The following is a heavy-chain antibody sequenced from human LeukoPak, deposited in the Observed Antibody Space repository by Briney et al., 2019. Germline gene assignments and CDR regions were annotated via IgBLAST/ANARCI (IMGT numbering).Heavy chain of an antibody. Sequence: SETLSLTCAVYGGSFSGYYWSWIRQPPGKGLEWIGEINHSGSTNYNPSLKSRVTISVDTSKNQFSLKLSSVTAADTAVYYCARPNSHYDFWSGRPNYYYYYMDVWGKGTTVTVSS. CDR1: GGSFSGYY. J-gene: IGHJ6*03. CDR2: INHSGST. CDR3: ARPNSHYDFWSGRPNYYYYYMDV. D-gene: IGHD3-3*01. V-gene: IGHV4-34*01.